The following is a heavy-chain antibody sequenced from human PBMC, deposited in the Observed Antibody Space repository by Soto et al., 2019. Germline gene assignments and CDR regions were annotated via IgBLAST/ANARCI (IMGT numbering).Heavy chain of an antibody. D-gene: IGHD5-12*01. Sequence: EVQLLESGGDLVQPGGSLRLSCTASGFTFSTHAMTWVRQAPGKGLEWVSAISGGGVTTYSADSVKGRFTISRDNFKNTLYLQMNSLRVEDTAVYYCAKGSGGAYGLRWFEPWGQGTLVSVSS. CDR1: GFTFSTHA. CDR3: AKGSGGAYGLRWFEP. J-gene: IGHJ5*02. CDR2: ISGGGVTT. V-gene: IGHV3-23*01.